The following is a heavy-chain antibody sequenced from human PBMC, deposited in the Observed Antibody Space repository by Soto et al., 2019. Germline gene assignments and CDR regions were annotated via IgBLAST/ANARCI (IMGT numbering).Heavy chain of an antibody. D-gene: IGHD6-19*01. Sequence: QVQLVQSGAEVKKPGASVKVSCKASGYTFTSYAMHWVRQAPGQRLEWMGWINAGNGNTKYSQKFQGRVTITRDTSASIAYMELSSLRSEDTAVYYCARGTGGIAVAGTLGYWGQGTLVTVSS. V-gene: IGHV1-3*01. CDR3: ARGTGGIAVAGTLGY. CDR1: GYTFTSYA. J-gene: IGHJ4*02. CDR2: INAGNGNT.